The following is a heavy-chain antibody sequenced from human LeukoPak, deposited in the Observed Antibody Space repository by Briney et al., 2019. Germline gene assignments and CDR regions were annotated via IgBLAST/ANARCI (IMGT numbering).Heavy chain of an antibody. V-gene: IGHV3-21*01. CDR1: GFTFSSYS. J-gene: IGHJ4*02. Sequence: GGSLRLSCAASGFTFSSYSMNWVRQAPGKGLEWVSSISSSSSYIYYADSVKGRFTISRDNAKNSLYLQMNSLRAEDTAVYYCANHGRNYVDGDYWGQGTLVTVSS. CDR3: ANHGRNYVDGDY. D-gene: IGHD3-16*01. CDR2: ISSSSSYI.